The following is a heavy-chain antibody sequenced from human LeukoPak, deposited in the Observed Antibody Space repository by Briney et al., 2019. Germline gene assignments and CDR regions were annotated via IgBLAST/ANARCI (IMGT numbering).Heavy chain of an antibody. V-gene: IGHV1-2*02. CDR2: IDCDDGDT. J-gene: IGHJ4*01. D-gene: IGHD1-1*01. Sequence: GASVKVSCKTSGYSFTAHYTHWVRQAPGQALQWLAYIDCDDGDTYYAQPFQGRVTVTRDKSINTAYLELSSLTFDDTAMYYCVRDPREPANDLDYWGRGTLVTVSS. CDR1: GYSFTAHY. CDR3: VRDPREPANDLDY.